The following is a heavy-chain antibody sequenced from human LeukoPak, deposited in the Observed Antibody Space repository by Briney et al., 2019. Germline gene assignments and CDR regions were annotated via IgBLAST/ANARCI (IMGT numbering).Heavy chain of an antibody. CDR1: GFDFSSYT. V-gene: IGHV3-30*04. CDR3: ARESPSEVLRFLEWLPAEGAFDI. CDR2: ISYSGRNE. Sequence: GGSLRLSCVGSGFDFSSYTMNWVRQAPGKGLEWLTFISYSGRNEFYADSVKGRFTVSRDNSKNSLYLQMNSLRAEDTAVYYCARESPSEVLRFLEWLPAEGAFDIWGQGTMVTVSS. J-gene: IGHJ3*02. D-gene: IGHD3-3*01.